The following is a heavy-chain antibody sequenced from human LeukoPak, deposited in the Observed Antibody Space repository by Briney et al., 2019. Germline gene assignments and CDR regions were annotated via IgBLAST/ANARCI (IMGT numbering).Heavy chain of an antibody. CDR3: ATYSGYAAY. Sequence: ASVKVSCKPSGYTFTTYGISWVRQAPGQGLDWMGWINPYNANTKYAQKLQGRLTMTTDSSTSTAYMELRSLRSDDTAVYYCATYSGYAAYWGQGTLVSVSS. CDR2: INPYNANT. V-gene: IGHV1-18*01. D-gene: IGHD5-12*01. J-gene: IGHJ4*02. CDR1: GYTFTTYG.